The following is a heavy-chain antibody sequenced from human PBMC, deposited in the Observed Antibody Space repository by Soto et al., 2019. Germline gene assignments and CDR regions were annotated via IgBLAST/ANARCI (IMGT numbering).Heavy chain of an antibody. D-gene: IGHD4-17*01. V-gene: IGHV1-69*01. Sequence: SVKVSCEASGGTFSSYAISWGRQAPVQGLEWMGGIIPIFGTANYAQKFQGRVTITADESTSTAYMELSSLRSEDTAVYYCARDRLTTVTTSYYGMDVWGQGTTVTVSS. J-gene: IGHJ6*02. CDR2: IIPIFGTA. CDR1: GGTFSSYA. CDR3: ARDRLTTVTTSYYGMDV.